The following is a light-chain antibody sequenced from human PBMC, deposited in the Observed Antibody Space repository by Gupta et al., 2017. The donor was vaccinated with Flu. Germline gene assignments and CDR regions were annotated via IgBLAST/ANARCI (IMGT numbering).Light chain of an antibody. J-gene: IGLJ3*02. CDR1: SSNIGSNH. CDR2: SNN. V-gene: IGLV1-44*01. Sequence: RVTISCSGSSSNIGSNHVNCSQPLPAPAPNLLMYSNNRRLSGVPDRFSGSKSGTSASLAISGLQAEDEADYYCAAWDNSLNGWVFGGRTKLTVL. CDR3: AAWDNSLNGWV.